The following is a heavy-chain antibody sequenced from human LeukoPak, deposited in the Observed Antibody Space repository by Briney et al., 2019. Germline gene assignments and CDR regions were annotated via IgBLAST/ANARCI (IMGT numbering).Heavy chain of an antibody. CDR1: GYTFTGYY. CDR2: INPNSGGT. CDR3: ARGGATTGYYYYMDV. V-gene: IGHV1-2*02. D-gene: IGHD1-26*01. J-gene: IGHJ6*03. Sequence: GASVKVSCKASGYTFTGYYMHWVRQAPGQGLEWMGWINPNSGGTNYAQKFQGRVTMTRDMSISTAYMELSRLRSDNTAVYYCARGGATTGYYYYMDVWGKGTTVTVSS.